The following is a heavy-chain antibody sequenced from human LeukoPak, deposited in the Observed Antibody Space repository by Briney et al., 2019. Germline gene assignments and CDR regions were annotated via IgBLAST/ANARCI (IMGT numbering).Heavy chain of an antibody. CDR2: ISGSSSHI. CDR1: GFTFSDYY. Sequence: KPGGSQSLFCEASGFTFSDYYLSWIRQAPGKGLEWISYISGSSSHINYADSVKGRFTISRDNAKKSVYLQMDSLRVEDTAVYYCARDQIGSWWGQGTRVIVSS. CDR3: ARDQIGSW. D-gene: IGHD6-13*01. V-gene: IGHV3-11*06. J-gene: IGHJ1*01.